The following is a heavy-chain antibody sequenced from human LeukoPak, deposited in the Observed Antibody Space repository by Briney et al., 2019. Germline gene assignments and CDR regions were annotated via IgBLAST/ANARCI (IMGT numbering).Heavy chain of an antibody. V-gene: IGHV4-39*07. D-gene: IGHD3-10*01. J-gene: IGHJ4*02. Sequence: SETLSLTCTVSGGSISSNSYYWGWIRQSPGKGLEWIANIYYTGSTYYNPSLKSRITISVDTSKSQFSLELSSVTAADTAIYYCARVSDSRAVGPFDYWGQGTLVTVSS. CDR2: IYYTGST. CDR1: GGSISSNSYY. CDR3: ARVSDSRAVGPFDY.